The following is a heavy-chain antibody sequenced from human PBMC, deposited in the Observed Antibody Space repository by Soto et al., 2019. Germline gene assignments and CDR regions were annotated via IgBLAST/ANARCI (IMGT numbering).Heavy chain of an antibody. CDR3: ANIGGYYYDSSGEDAFDI. Sequence: ASVKVYCKASGYTFTSYGINWVRQATGQGLEWMGWMNPNSGNTGYAQKFQGRVTMTRNTSISTAYMELSSLRSEDTAVYYCANIGGYYYDSSGEDAFDIWGQGTMVTVSS. CDR2: MNPNSGNT. J-gene: IGHJ3*02. V-gene: IGHV1-8*01. D-gene: IGHD3-22*01. CDR1: GYTFTSYG.